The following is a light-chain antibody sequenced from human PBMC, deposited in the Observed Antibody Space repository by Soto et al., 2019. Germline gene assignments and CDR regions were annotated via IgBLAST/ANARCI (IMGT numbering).Light chain of an antibody. CDR3: QTWGSAIVV. CDR2: LNSDGSH. CDR1: SGHNNFA. J-gene: IGLJ2*01. V-gene: IGLV4-69*01. Sequence: QSVLTQSPSASASLGASVKLTCTLSSGHNNFAIAWHQQQPEKGPRYLMKLNSDGSHSKGDGIPDRFSGSSSGAERYLSISSLQSEDEADYYCQTWGSAIVVFGGGTKLTVL.